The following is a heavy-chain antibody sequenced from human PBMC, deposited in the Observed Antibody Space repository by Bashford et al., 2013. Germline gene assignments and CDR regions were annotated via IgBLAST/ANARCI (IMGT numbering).Heavy chain of an antibody. D-gene: IGHD2-21*02. Sequence: GGSLRLSCAASGFTFSSYEMNWVRQAPGKGLEWVSYISSSGSTIYYADSVKGRFTISRDNAKNSLYLQMNSLRAEDTAVYYCAGAYCGGDCYSRNLDYYYGMDVWGQGTTVTVSS. V-gene: IGHV3-48*03. CDR1: GFTFSSYE. CDR3: AGAYCGGDCYSRNLDYYYGMDV. J-gene: IGHJ6*02. CDR2: ISSSGSTI.